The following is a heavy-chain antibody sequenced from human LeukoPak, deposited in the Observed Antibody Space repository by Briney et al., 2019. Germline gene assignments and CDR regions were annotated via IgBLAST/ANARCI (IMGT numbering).Heavy chain of an antibody. V-gene: IGHV3-9*01. CDR1: GFTFDDYA. CDR2: ISWNSGSI. J-gene: IGHJ4*02. CDR3: AKAGGAGRDY. Sequence: GRSLRLSCAASGFTFDDYAMHWVRQAPGKGLEWVSGISWNSGSIGYADSVKGRFTISRDNAKNSLYLQMNSLRVEDTALYYCAKAGGAGRDYWGQGTLVTVSS. D-gene: IGHD1-26*01.